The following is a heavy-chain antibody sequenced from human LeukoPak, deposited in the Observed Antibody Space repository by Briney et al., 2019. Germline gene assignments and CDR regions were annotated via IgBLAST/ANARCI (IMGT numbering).Heavy chain of an antibody. J-gene: IGHJ6*02. CDR2: ISGDGGST. V-gene: IGHV3-43*02. CDR1: GFTFDDYA. Sequence: GGSLRLSCAASGFTFDDYAMHWVRLAPGKGLEWVSLISGDGGSTYYADSVKGRFTISRDNSKNSLYLQMNSLRTEGTALYYCAKWASYGMDVWGQGTTVTVSS. CDR3: AKWASYGMDV.